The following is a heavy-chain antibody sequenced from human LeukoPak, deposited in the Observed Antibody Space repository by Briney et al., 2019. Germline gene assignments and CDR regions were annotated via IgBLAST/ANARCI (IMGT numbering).Heavy chain of an antibody. CDR3: ARGLKRWLQLSYFDY. J-gene: IGHJ4*02. Sequence: PSETLSLTCAVYGGSFSGYYWSWIRQPPGKGLGWIGEINHSGSTNYNPSLKSRVTISVDTSKNQFSLKLSSVTAADTAVYYCARGLKRWLQLSYFDYWGQGTLVTVSS. CDR2: INHSGST. D-gene: IGHD5-24*01. CDR1: GGSFSGYY. V-gene: IGHV4-34*01.